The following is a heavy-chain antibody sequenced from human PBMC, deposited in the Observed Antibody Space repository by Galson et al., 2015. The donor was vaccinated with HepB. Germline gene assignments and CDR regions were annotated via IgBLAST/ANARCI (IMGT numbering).Heavy chain of an antibody. CDR3: ATEAAAAYIDY. J-gene: IGHJ4*02. V-gene: IGHV3-49*03. Sequence: SLRLSCAASGFTFGDYAMSWFRQAPGKGLEWVGFIRSKAYGGTTEYAASVKGGFTISRDDSKSIAYLQMNSLRAEDTAMYFCATEAAAAYIDYWGQGTLVTVSS. CDR1: GFTFGDYA. CDR2: IRSKAYGGTT. D-gene: IGHD6-13*01.